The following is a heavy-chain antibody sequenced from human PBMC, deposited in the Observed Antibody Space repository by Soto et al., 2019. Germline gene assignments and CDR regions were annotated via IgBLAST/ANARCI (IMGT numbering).Heavy chain of an antibody. V-gene: IGHV2-5*01. Sequence: SGPTLVNPTQTLTLTCTFSAFSLSTNGVGVGWIRQPPGKPLEWLAVIYWNEDKRYSRSLKGRLSITKDTSKNQVVLTMTTMDPVDTATYYCVHTVMVHTITGGHYFDHWGPGILVTVSS. CDR3: VHTVMVHTITGGHYFDH. J-gene: IGHJ4*02. D-gene: IGHD2-8*01. CDR1: AFSLSTNGVG. CDR2: IYWNEDK.